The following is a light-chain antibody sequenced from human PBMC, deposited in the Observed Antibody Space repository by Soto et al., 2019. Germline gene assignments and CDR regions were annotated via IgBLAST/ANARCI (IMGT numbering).Light chain of an antibody. CDR3: QQYGSSPLFT. CDR2: GAS. V-gene: IGKV3-20*01. CDR1: QSVSSSY. Sequence: IVLTQSPGTLSLSPGERATLSCRASQSVSSSYLAWYQQTPCQAPRLLIFGASSRATGIPDRFSGSGSGTDFLLPISRLEPEEFAVDYCQQYGSSPLFTFGPVTKVDIK. J-gene: IGKJ3*01.